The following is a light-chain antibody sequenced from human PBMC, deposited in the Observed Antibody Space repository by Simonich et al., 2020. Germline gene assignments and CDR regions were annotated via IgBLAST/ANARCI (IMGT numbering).Light chain of an antibody. V-gene: IGLV2-23*01. Sequence: QSALTQPASVSGSPGQSITIPCTGTSRDFGSYNLVSWYQQHPGKAPKPMIYEGSKPPSGVSNRFSGSKSGNTASLTISGLQAEDEADYYCCSYAGSSTWVFGGGTKLTVL. J-gene: IGLJ3*02. CDR2: EGS. CDR3: CSYAGSSTWV. CDR1: SRDFGSYNL.